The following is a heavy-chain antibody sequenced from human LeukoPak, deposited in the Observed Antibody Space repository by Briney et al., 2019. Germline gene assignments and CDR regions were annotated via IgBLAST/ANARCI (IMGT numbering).Heavy chain of an antibody. J-gene: IGHJ4*02. CDR2: ISANSGKT. Sequence: GASVKVSCKASGYIFTTYGISWVRQAPGQGLEWMGWISANSGKTNYAQKLQGRVTMTTDTSTSTAYMELRSLRSDDTAVYYCARVPGELLTFFLYYFDYWGQGTLVTVSS. V-gene: IGHV1-18*01. D-gene: IGHD3-16*01. CDR1: GYIFTTYG. CDR3: ARVPGELLTFFLYYFDY.